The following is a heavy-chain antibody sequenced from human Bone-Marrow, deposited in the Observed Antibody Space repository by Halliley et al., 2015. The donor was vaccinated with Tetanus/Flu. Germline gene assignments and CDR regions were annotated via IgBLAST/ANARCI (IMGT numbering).Heavy chain of an antibody. CDR2: FHYSGRT. Sequence: LRLSCTVSGASVYYDYWSWVRQSPGRGLEWTGYFHYSGRTDYSPSLKSRVSISVDTSKNQFSLTLTSVTAADMAVYYCARGGDYFPYWGQGILVTVSS. J-gene: IGHJ4*02. CDR3: ARGGDYFPY. V-gene: IGHV4-59*02. CDR1: GASVYYDY. D-gene: IGHD3-16*01.